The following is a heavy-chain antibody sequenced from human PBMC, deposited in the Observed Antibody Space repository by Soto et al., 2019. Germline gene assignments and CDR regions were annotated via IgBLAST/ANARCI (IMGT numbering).Heavy chain of an antibody. CDR2: VYSTGGT. CDR1: GDSIGRFY. Sequence: KPSETLSLTCNVSGDSIGRFYWSWIRQSAEKGLEWIGRVYSTGGTAYNPALKGRVTISLDRSNNHVSLEMNSVTAAATAVYFCARDLSGTGLDIWGRGTRVTVSS. CDR3: ARDLSGTGLDI. D-gene: IGHD1-26*01. V-gene: IGHV4-4*07. J-gene: IGHJ6*02.